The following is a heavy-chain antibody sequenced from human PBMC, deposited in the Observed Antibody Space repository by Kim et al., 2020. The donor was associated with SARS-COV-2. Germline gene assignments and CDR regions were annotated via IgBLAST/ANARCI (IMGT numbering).Heavy chain of an antibody. V-gene: IGHV4-39*07. CDR3: ARDRGYSSSSEY. J-gene: IGHJ4*02. D-gene: IGHD6-6*01. Sequence: YFTPSRKSRVTIAVDTSKNQFSLKLSSVTAAVTAVYYCARDRGYSSSSEYWGQGTLVTVSS.